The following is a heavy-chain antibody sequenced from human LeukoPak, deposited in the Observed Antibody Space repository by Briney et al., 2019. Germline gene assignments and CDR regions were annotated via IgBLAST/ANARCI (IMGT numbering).Heavy chain of an antibody. CDR2: IIPIFGTA. CDR1: GGTFSSYA. CDR3: ARVLVGAGRYFDY. J-gene: IGHJ4*02. V-gene: IGHV1-69*13. D-gene: IGHD1-26*01. Sequence: SVKVSCKASGGTFSSYAISWVRQAPGQGLEWMGGIIPIFGTANYAQKFQGRVTITADESTSTAYMELSSLRSEDTAVYYCARVLVGAGRYFDYWGQGTLVTVSS.